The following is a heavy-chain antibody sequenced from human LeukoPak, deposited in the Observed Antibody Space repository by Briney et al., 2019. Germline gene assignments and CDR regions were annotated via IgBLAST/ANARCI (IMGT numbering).Heavy chain of an antibody. V-gene: IGHV3-23*01. CDR1: GLSFNKDV. Sequence: PGGSLRLSCVVSGLSFNKDVMSWFRQAPGKGLEWVSSVSPGGVSPNHADSVKGLFTISRDNSKNTLYLQMSSLRAEDTAVYYCAQLLDDNPIRWYFALWGRGTLVTVSS. CDR2: VSPGGVSP. D-gene: IGHD1-14*01. CDR3: AQLLDDNPIRWYFAL. J-gene: IGHJ2*01.